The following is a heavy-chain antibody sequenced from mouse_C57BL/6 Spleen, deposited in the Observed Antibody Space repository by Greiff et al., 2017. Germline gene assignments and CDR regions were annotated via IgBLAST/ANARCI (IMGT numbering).Heavy chain of an antibody. J-gene: IGHJ3*01. Sequence: VQLQQSGAELVMPGASVKLSCKASGYTFTSYWMHWVKQRPGQGLEWIGEIDPSDSYTNYNQKFKGKSTLTVDKSSSTADMQLSSLTSEDSAVYYCARMDGFSFAYWGQGTLVTVSA. CDR2: IDPSDSYT. V-gene: IGHV1-69*01. CDR1: GYTFTSYW. D-gene: IGHD2-3*01. CDR3: ARMDGFSFAY.